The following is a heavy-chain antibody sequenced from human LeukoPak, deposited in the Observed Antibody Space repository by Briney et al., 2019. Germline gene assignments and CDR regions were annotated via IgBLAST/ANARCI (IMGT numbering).Heavy chain of an antibody. D-gene: IGHD4-17*01. CDR3: ARALGTVTFDY. CDR2: INHSGST. CDR1: GGSFSGYY. J-gene: IGHJ4*02. V-gene: IGHV4-34*01. Sequence: SETLSLTCAVYGGSFSGYYWSWIRQPPGKGLEWTGEINHSGSTNYNPSLKSRVTISVDTSKNQFSLKLSSVTAADTAVYYCARALGTVTFDYWGQGTLVTVSS.